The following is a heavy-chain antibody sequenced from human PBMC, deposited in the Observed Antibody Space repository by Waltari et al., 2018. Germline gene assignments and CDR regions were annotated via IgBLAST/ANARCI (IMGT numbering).Heavy chain of an antibody. V-gene: IGHV3-53*02. CDR3: ARASNVGGRVPTYGMDG. Sequence: EMQLVETGGDLIQTGGSLRLPCSASGLAVSSTYMSWVRQAPGQGLEWVCRSDSRGATCDADSVKGRFNICRDSYKNSLDLEMISRRDEDTAVYCCARASNVGGRVPTYGMDGWGQGTTGTVSS. J-gene: IGHJ6*02. CDR1: GLAVSSTY. CDR2: SDSRGAT. D-gene: IGHD2-15*01.